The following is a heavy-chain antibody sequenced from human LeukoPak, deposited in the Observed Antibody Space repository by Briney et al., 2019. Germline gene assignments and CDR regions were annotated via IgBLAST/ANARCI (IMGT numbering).Heavy chain of an antibody. V-gene: IGHV4-39*07. Sequence: PSETLSLTCTVSGGSISSSSYYWGWIRQPPGKGLEWIGSIYYSGSTHYNPSLKSRVTISVDTSKNQFSLKLSSVTAADTAVYYCARVGGGYNGGYFDYWGQGTLVTVSS. CDR1: GGSISSSSYY. CDR2: IYYSGST. D-gene: IGHD5-24*01. CDR3: ARVGGGYNGGYFDY. J-gene: IGHJ4*02.